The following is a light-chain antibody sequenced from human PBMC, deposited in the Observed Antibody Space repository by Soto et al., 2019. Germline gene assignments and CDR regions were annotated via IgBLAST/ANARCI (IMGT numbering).Light chain of an antibody. V-gene: IGLV1-36*01. CDR1: SSNIGDNT. CDR3: AAWDDCLNGPV. J-gene: IGLJ3*02. CDR2: YDD. Sequence: QAVVTQPPSVSEAPRQRVTISCSGSSSNIGDNTVSWYQQVPGKAPKLLIYYDDLRPSGVSDRFSGSKSGTSASLAISGLQSEDEADYYCAAWDDCLNGPVFGGGTKLTVL.